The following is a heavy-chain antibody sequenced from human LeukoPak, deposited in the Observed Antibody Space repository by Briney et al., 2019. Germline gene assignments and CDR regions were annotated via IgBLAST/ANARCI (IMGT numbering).Heavy chain of an antibody. D-gene: IGHD3-10*01. CDR1: GFTVSSNY. J-gene: IGHJ4*02. CDR3: ALNLWFGESVFDY. Sequence: GGSLRLSCAASGFTVSSNYMSWVRQAPGKGLEWVSVIYSGGSTYYADSVKGRFTISRDNSKNTLYLQMNSLRAEDTAVYYCALNLWFGESVFDYWGQGTLVTVSS. CDR2: IYSGGST. V-gene: IGHV3-66*01.